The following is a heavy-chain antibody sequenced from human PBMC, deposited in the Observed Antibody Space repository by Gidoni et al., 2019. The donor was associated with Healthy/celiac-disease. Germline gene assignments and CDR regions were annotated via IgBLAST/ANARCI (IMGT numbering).Heavy chain of an antibody. V-gene: IGHV3-11*01. CDR3: ARGSSPYDILTGYSHPDAFDI. D-gene: IGHD3-9*01. CDR1: GFTFSDYY. Sequence: QVQLVESGGGLVKPGGSLRLSCAASGFTFSDYYMSWIRQAPGKGLEWVSYISSSGSTIYYADSVKGRFTISRDNAKNSLYLQMNSLRAEDTAVYYCARGSSPYDILTGYSHPDAFDIWGQGTMVTVSS. J-gene: IGHJ3*02. CDR2: ISSSGSTI.